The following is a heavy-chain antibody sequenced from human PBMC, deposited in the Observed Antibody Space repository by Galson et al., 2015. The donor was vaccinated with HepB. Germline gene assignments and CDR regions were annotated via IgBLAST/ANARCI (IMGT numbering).Heavy chain of an antibody. CDR1: GFTFSSYG. J-gene: IGHJ4*02. V-gene: IGHV3-30*03. Sequence: SLRLSCAASGFTFSSYGMHWVRQAPGKGLEWVAVISYDGSNKYYADSVKGRFTISRDNSKNTLYLQMNSLRAEDTAVYYCARSARSSGWSYWGQGTLVTVSS. CDR3: ARSARSSGWSY. CDR2: ISYDGSNK. D-gene: IGHD6-19*01.